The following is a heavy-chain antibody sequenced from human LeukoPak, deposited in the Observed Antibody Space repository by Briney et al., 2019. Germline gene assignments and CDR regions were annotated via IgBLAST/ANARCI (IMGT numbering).Heavy chain of an antibody. J-gene: IGHJ5*02. D-gene: IGHD6-25*01. CDR3: AKGLTLYSSVSWFDP. V-gene: IGHV3-30*18. Sequence: GRSLRLSCAASGFTFSSYGMHWVRQAPGKGLAWVAVISYDGSNKYYADSVKGRFTISRDNSKNTLYLQMNSLRAEDTAVYYCAKGLTLYSSVSWFDPWGQGTLVTVSS. CDR2: ISYDGSNK. CDR1: GFTFSSYG.